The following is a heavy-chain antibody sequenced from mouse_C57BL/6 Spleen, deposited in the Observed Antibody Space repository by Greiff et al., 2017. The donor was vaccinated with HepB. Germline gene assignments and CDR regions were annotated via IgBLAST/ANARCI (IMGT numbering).Heavy chain of an antibody. CDR2: INPYNGGT. J-gene: IGHJ1*03. CDR3: ARGGPKRYFDV. V-gene: IGHV1-19*01. Sequence: VQLQQSGPVLVKPGASVKMSCKASGYTFTDYYMNWVKQSHGKSLEWIGVINPYNGGTSYNQKFKGKATLTVDKSSSTAYMELNSLTSEDSAVYYCARGGPKRYFDVWGTGTTVTVSS. CDR1: GYTFTDYY.